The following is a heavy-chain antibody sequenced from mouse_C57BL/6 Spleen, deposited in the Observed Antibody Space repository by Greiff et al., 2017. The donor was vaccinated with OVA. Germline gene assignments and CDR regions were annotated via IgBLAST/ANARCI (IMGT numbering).Heavy chain of an antibody. CDR1: GYTFTSYR. V-gene: IGHV1-50*01. CDR3: AREPYGSYAWFAY. CDR2: IDPADSYI. J-gene: IGHJ3*01. D-gene: IGHD2-1*01. Sequence: QVQLQQSGAELVKPGASVKLSCKASGYTFTSYRMHWVKQRPGQGLEWIGVIDPADSYINYNQKFKGKATLTVDTSSSTAYMQLSSLTSEDSAVYYGAREPYGSYAWFAYWGQGTLVTVSA.